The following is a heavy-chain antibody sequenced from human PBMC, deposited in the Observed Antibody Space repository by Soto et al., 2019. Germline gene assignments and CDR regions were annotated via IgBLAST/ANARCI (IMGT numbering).Heavy chain of an antibody. J-gene: IGHJ5*02. D-gene: IGHD3-3*02. V-gene: IGHV4-39*01. CDR3: ARHSLALRKNNWFDP. CDR2: IFYLGSS. Sequence: SETLSLTCTVSGASIISSDFYWGWVRQPPGKGLEWTGSIFYLGSSYYNPSLKSRVTMSVDTSKNQFSLRLRSVTAADTALYFCARHSLALRKNNWFDPWGQGIMVTVSS. CDR1: GASIISSDFY.